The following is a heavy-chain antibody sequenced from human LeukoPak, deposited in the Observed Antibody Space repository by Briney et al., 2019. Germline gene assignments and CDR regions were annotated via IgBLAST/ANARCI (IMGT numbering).Heavy chain of an antibody. J-gene: IGHJ4*02. Sequence: GGSLRLSCAASGFTFSDHYMSWNRQAPGRGLEWVSYISASGDTIYYADSVKGRFTISGDNARNSLYLQMSSLRAEDTAVYYCAARSVASNPEAYWGQGTLVTVSS. D-gene: IGHD5-24*01. CDR3: AARSVASNPEAY. CDR1: GFTFSDHY. CDR2: ISASGDTI. V-gene: IGHV3-11*01.